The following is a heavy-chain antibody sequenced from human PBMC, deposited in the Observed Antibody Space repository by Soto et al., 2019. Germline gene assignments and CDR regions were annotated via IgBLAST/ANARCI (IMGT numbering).Heavy chain of an antibody. CDR2: INHGGGT. Sequence: SETLSLTCEVYGGPLSGCYWSWIRQTPGKGLEWIGQINHGGGTNYNLSLKSRVSISIDTSKNQFSLTLNSVNAADTAVYYCARRPDGFDVWGQGTLVTVSS. V-gene: IGHV4-34*01. D-gene: IGHD6-6*01. CDR3: ARRPDGFDV. CDR1: GGPLSGCY. J-gene: IGHJ3*01.